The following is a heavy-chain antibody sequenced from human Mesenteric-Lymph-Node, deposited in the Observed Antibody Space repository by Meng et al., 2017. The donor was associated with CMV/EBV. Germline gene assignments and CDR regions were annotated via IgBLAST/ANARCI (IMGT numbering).Heavy chain of an antibody. J-gene: IGHJ4*02. Sequence: QVSGTELVNPVHILCLPSLVLVVSLPSGAYHWCLIRQSPGKGLAWIGYIYGTGITIYNPSLKSRVTILLETSKNQFSLKLNSVTTADTAVYYCAKSRSSTPGIVDDWGQGTLVTVSS. CDR1: VVSLPSGAYH. D-gene: IGHD2/OR15-2a*01. CDR2: IYGTGIT. CDR3: AKSRSSTPGIVDD. V-gene: IGHV4-61*08.